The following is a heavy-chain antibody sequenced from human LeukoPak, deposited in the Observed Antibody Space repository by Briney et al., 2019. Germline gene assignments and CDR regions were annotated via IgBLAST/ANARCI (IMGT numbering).Heavy chain of an antibody. CDR3: AREWVVPAAMDY. CDR2: ISSSSSYI. CDR1: GFTFSSYS. V-gene: IGHV3-21*01. J-gene: IGHJ4*02. Sequence: GGSLRLSCAASGFTFSSYSMNWVRQAPGKGLEWVSSISSSSSYIYYADSVKGRFTISRDNAKNSLYLQRNSLRAEDTAVYYCAREWVVPAAMDYWGQGSLVTVSS. D-gene: IGHD2-2*01.